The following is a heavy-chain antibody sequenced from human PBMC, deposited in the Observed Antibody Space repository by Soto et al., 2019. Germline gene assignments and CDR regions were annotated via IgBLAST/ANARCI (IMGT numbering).Heavy chain of an antibody. CDR1: GGSISSGGYY. Sequence: GPGFPSETLSLTCTVSGGSISSGGYYWSWIRQHPGKGLEWIGYIYYSGSTYYNPSLKSRVTISVDTSKNQFSLKLSSVTAADTAVYYCARESRPYYYYGMDVWGQGTTVTVSS. V-gene: IGHV4-31*02. CDR3: ARESRPYYYYGMDV. CDR2: IYYSGST. D-gene: IGHD6-6*01. J-gene: IGHJ6*02.